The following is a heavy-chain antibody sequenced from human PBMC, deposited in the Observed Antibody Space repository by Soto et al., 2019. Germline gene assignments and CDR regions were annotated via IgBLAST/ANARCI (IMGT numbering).Heavy chain of an antibody. CDR2: IIPIFGTA. CDR3: ARDLFGSWSGYPEDYYGMDV. V-gene: IGHV1-69*13. D-gene: IGHD3-3*01. CDR1: GGTFSRYA. J-gene: IGHJ6*02. Sequence: SVKVSCKASGGTFSRYAISWVRQAPGQGLEWMGGIIPIFGTANYAQKFQGRVTITADESTSTAYMELSSLRSEDTAVYYCARDLFGSWSGYPEDYYGMDVWGQGTTVTVSS.